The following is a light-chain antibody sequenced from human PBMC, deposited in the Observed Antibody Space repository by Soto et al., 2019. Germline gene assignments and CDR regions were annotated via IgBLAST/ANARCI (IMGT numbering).Light chain of an antibody. CDR3: SSYAGSNNVI. J-gene: IGLJ2*01. CDR1: SSDVGGYNY. V-gene: IGLV2-8*01. CDR2: EVT. Sequence: QSVLTQPPSASGSPGQSVAISCSGTSSDVGGYNYVSWYQQHPGKAPKLMLYEVTKRPSGVPDRFSGSKSGNTASLTVSGLQAEDEAEYYCSSYAGSNNVIFGGGTKLTVL.